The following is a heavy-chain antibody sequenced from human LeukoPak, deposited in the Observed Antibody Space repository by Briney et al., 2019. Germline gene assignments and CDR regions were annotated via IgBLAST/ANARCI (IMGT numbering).Heavy chain of an antibody. Sequence: GGSLRLSCAASGFTLSSYAMHWVRQAPGKGLEWVASIRYDASNKIYADSVKGRFTISRENAKNSLYLQMNSLRAGDTAVYYCARETGGSGSYYKGHAFDIWGQGTMVTVSS. V-gene: IGHV3-30*02. CDR2: IRYDASNK. D-gene: IGHD3-10*01. CDR3: ARETGGSGSYYKGHAFDI. CDR1: GFTLSSYA. J-gene: IGHJ3*02.